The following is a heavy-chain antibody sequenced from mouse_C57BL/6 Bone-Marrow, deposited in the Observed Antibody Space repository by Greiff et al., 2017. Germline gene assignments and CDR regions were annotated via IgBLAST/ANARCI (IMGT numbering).Heavy chain of an antibody. Sequence: QVQLQQSGAELARPGASVKLSCKASGYTFTSYGISWVKQRTGQGLEWIGEIYPRSGNTYYNEKFKGKATLTADKSSSTAYMELRSLTSADSAVYFCARSTNYFDYWGQGTTLTVSS. CDR2: IYPRSGNT. CDR1: GYTFTSYG. V-gene: IGHV1-81*01. CDR3: ARSTNYFDY. J-gene: IGHJ2*01.